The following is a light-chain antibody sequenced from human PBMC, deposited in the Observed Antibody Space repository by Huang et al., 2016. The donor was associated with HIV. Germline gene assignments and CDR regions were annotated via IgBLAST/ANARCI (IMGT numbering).Light chain of an antibody. Sequence: IQFTQSPSSLSASVGDRVTITCRASQSISSFVAWYQQKPGKAPKLLRYAASTLHSGVPLRFSGSGSGTDVTLTISSLQPEDFATYYCQQFNNYPLTFGRGTKVEIK. CDR3: QQFNNYPLT. V-gene: IGKV1-9*01. CDR1: QSISSF. J-gene: IGKJ4*01. CDR2: AAS.